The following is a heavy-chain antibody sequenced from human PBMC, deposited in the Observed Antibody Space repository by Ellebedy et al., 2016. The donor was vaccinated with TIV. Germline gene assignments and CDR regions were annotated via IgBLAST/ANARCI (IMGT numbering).Heavy chain of an antibody. CDR3: ARSYCGGDCYSYYFDY. J-gene: IGHJ4*02. Sequence: ASVKVSCKASGYTFTSYYMHWVRQAPGQGLEWMGIINPSGGSTSYAQKFQGRVTMTRDTSTSTVYMELSSLRSEDTAVYYCARSYCGGDCYSYYFDYWGQGTLVTVSS. CDR2: INPSGGST. CDR1: GYTFTSYY. D-gene: IGHD2-21*02. V-gene: IGHV1-46*01.